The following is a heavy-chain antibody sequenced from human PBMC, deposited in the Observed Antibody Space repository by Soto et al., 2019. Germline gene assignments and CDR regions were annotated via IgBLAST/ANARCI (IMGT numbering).Heavy chain of an antibody. V-gene: IGHV1-69*13. D-gene: IGHD3-22*01. CDR2: IIPIFGTT. Sequence: GASVKVSCKASGGTFSSYAISWVRQAPGQGLEWMGGIIPIFGTTNYAQKFQGRVTITADESTSTAYMELSSLRSEDTAVYYCARGRGITMIVVVRAPYYYYGMDVWGQGTTVTVSS. J-gene: IGHJ6*02. CDR3: ARGRGITMIVVVRAPYYYYGMDV. CDR1: GGTFSSYA.